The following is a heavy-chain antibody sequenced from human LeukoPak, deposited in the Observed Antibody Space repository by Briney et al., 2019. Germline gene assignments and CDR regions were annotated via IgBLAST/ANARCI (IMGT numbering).Heavy chain of an antibody. J-gene: IGHJ4*02. CDR3: ARGGYRYDFFNLDY. Sequence: PSETLSLTCIVSGGSISGYYWSWIRQPAGKGLEWIGHMDTSGHTNYNSSLMSRVTMSVDTSKNQFSLRLTSVTAADTAVYYCARGGYRYDFFNLDYWGQGTLVTVSS. CDR1: GGSISGYY. CDR2: MDTSGHT. D-gene: IGHD5-18*01. V-gene: IGHV4-4*07.